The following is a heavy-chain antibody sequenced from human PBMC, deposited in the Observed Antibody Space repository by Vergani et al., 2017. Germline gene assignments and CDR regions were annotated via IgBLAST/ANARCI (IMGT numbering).Heavy chain of an antibody. CDR3: ARVRIQLWXFDY. V-gene: IGHV4-61*02. CDR2: IYTSGST. CDR1: GGSISSGSYY. D-gene: IGHD5-18*01. Sequence: QVQLQESGPGLVKPSQTLSLTCTVSGGSISSGSYYWSWIRQPAGKGLEWIGRIYTSGSTNYNPSLKSRVTISVDTSKNQFSLKLSSVTAADTAVYYCARVRIQLWXFDYWGQGTLVTVSS. J-gene: IGHJ4*02.